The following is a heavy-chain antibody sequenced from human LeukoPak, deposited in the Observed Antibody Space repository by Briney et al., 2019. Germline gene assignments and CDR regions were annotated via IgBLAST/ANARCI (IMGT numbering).Heavy chain of an antibody. V-gene: IGHV3-30*18. CDR2: ISYDGSNK. CDR1: GFTFSSYG. CDR3: AKKGEDYGDY. J-gene: IGHJ4*02. Sequence: GGSLRLSCAASGFTFSSYGMHWVRQAPGKGLEWVAVISYDGSNKCYADSVKGRFTISRDNSKNTLYLQMNSLRAEDTAVYYCAKKGEDYGDYWGQGTLVTVSS.